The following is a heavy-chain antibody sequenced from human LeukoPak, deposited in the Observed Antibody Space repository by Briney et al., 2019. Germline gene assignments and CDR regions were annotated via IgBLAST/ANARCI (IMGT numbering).Heavy chain of an antibody. J-gene: IGHJ4*02. V-gene: IGHV3-23*01. Sequence: GGSLRLSCAASGFTFSSYAMSWVRQAPGKGLEWVSAISGSGGSTYYADSVKGRFTISRDNSKTTLYLQMNSLRAEDTAVYYCAKEVGDCTNGVCYITPDYWGQGTLVTVSS. D-gene: IGHD2-8*01. CDR2: ISGSGGST. CDR3: AKEVGDCTNGVCYITPDY. CDR1: GFTFSSYA.